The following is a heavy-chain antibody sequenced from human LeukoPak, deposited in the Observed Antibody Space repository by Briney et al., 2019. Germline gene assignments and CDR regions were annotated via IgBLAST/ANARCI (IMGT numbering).Heavy chain of an antibody. Sequence: GGSLRLSCAASGFTFSSYAVSWVRQAPGKGLAWVSAISDSGDRTQYADSVRGRFTISRDNSKDTLYLQLDSLRAEDTAVYYCAVDLVDGVPDYFDYWGQGTLVTVSS. V-gene: IGHV3-23*01. D-gene: IGHD6-19*01. J-gene: IGHJ4*02. CDR3: AVDLVDGVPDYFDY. CDR1: GFTFSSYA. CDR2: ISDSGDRT.